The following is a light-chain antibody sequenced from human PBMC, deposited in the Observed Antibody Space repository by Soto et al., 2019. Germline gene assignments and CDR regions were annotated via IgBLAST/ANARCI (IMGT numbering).Light chain of an antibody. Sequence: IVMTQSPATLSVSPGERATLSCRASQSVSINLAWYQQKPDQAPRLLIYGASTRATGIPARFSGSGSGTEFTLTISSLQSEDFAVYYCQQYNNWPPWTFGQGTKVDIK. V-gene: IGKV3-15*01. CDR1: QSVSIN. J-gene: IGKJ1*01. CDR2: GAS. CDR3: QQYNNWPPWT.